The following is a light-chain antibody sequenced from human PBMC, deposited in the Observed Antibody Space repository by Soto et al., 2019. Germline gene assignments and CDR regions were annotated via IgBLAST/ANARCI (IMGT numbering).Light chain of an antibody. CDR2: GAS. J-gene: IGKJ1*01. CDR3: QQYGNSSWT. V-gene: IGKV3-20*01. Sequence: EIVLTQSPGTLSLSPGERATLSCRASQSVSSSYLVWYQQKPGQAPTLLIYGASTRATGIPDRFSGSGSGTDFTLTISRLEPEDFAVYYCQQYGNSSWTFGQGTKVEI. CDR1: QSVSSSY.